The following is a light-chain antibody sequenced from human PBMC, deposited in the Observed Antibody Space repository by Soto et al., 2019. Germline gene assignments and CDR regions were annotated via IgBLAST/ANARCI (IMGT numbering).Light chain of an antibody. Sequence: QSALTQPASVSGSPGQSITISCTGTSSDVGGYNYVSWYQQHPGKAAKLMIYDVSNRPSGVSNRFSGSKSGNTASLTISGLQDEDEADYYCSSYTSSSTVVFGGGTKLTVL. CDR2: DVS. V-gene: IGLV2-14*01. J-gene: IGLJ2*01. CDR1: SSDVGGYNY. CDR3: SSYTSSSTVV.